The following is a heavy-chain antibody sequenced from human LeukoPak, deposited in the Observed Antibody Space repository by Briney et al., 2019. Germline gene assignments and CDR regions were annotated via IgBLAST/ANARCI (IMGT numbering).Heavy chain of an antibody. V-gene: IGHV1-18*04. J-gene: IGHJ4*02. CDR1: GYTFTSYG. D-gene: IGHD6-19*01. CDR3: ARSTPIIAVAGRAFDY. CDR2: ISAYNGNT. Sequence: ASVKVSCKASGYTFTSYGISWVRQAPGQGLEWMGWISAYNGNTNYAQKLQGRVTMPTDTSTSTAYMELRSLRSDDTAVYYCARSTPIIAVAGRAFDYWGQGTLVTVSS.